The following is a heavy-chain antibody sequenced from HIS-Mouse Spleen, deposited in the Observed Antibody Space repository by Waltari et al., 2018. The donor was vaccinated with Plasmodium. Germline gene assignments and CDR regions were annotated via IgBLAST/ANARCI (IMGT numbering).Heavy chain of an antibody. Sequence: EVQLVESGGGLVQPGGSLRLSCAVSGFTFSSYWISWVRQAPGKGLEGVANIKQDGSEKYYVDSVKGRFTISRDNAKNSLYLQMNSLRAEDTAVYYCASSWYWYFDLWGRGTLVTVSS. J-gene: IGHJ2*01. D-gene: IGHD6-13*01. CDR3: ASSWYWYFDL. CDR1: GFTFSSYW. V-gene: IGHV3-7*01. CDR2: IKQDGSEK.